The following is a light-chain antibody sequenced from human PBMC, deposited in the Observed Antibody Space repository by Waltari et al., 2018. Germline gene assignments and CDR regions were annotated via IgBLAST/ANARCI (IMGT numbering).Light chain of an antibody. Sequence: QSALTQTASVSGSPGKSLTISCTGTSSDIGRYKYVSWYQQHPGKATKLIIFAVTNRPSVVFDRLSGSRSGNTASLFISALQGEDEADYYCSSYMDATALELFGWGTSLTVL. CDR1: SSDIGRYKY. CDR2: AVT. V-gene: IGLV2-14*03. J-gene: IGLJ2*01. CDR3: SSYMDATALEL.